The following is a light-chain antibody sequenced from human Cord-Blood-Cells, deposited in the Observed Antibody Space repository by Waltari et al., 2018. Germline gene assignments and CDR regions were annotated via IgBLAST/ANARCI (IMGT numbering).Light chain of an antibody. CDR3: QQYNNWPPYS. V-gene: IGKV3-15*01. J-gene: IGKJ4*01. CDR1: QRVRSN. Sequence: EIVMRQPPATLPGHTRERATLYCRARQRVRSNLAWNQHKPGQAPRLLIYGASTRATGIPARFSGSGSGTEFTLTISSLQSEDFAVYYCQQYNNWPPYSFGGGTKVEIK. CDR2: GAS.